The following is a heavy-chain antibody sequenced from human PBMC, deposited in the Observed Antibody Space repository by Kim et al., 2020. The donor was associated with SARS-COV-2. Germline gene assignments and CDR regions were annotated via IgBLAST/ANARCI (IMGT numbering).Heavy chain of an antibody. CDR1: GFTFSSYA. CDR2: ISGSGGST. D-gene: IGHD4-17*01. Sequence: GGSLRLSCAASGFTFSSYAMSWVRQAPGKGLEWVSAISGSGGSTYYADSVKGRFTISRDNSKNTLYLQMNSLRAEDTAVYYCAKAGPGYGDYAYYYYGMDVWGQGTTVTVSS. CDR3: AKAGPGYGDYAYYYYGMDV. J-gene: IGHJ6*02. V-gene: IGHV3-23*01.